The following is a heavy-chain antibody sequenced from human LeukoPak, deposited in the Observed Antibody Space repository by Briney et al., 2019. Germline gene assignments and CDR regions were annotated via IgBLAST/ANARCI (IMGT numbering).Heavy chain of an antibody. D-gene: IGHD3-16*01. CDR3: ARDVRGTAPGNDYYMDV. CDR1: GYTFTDYF. CDR2: INPNSGGT. V-gene: IGHV1-2*02. J-gene: IGHJ6*03. Sequence: GASVKVSCKASGYTFTDYFMNWVRQAPGQGLEWMGWINPNSGGTNFAQKFQGRVTTTRDTSISTAFLELSSLRSDDTAVYYCARDVRGTAPGNDYYMDVWGRGTRVTVAS.